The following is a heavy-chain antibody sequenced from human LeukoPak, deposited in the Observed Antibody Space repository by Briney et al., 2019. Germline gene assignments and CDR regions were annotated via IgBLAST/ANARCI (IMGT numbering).Heavy chain of an antibody. D-gene: IGHD5-18*01. CDR1: GFTFSSYA. J-gene: IGHJ3*01. Sequence: GGSLRLSCAASGFTFSSYAMSWVRQAPGKGLEWVSAISGSGGSTYYADSVKGRFTISRDNSKNTLYLQVNSLRAEDTAVYYCAKDDRKQLWLPRAFDFWGQGTMVTVSS. CDR3: AKDDRKQLWLPRAFDF. CDR2: ISGSGGST. V-gene: IGHV3-23*01.